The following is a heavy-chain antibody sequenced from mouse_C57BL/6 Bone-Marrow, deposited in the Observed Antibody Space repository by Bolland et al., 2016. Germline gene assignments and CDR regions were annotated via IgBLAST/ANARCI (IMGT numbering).Heavy chain of an antibody. CDR2: GST. Sequence: GSTYYPDTMERRFIISRDNTKKTLYLQMSSLRSEDTALYYCASPINSYYFDYWGQG. V-gene: IGHV5-2*01. J-gene: IGHJ2*01. CDR3: ASPINSYYFDY.